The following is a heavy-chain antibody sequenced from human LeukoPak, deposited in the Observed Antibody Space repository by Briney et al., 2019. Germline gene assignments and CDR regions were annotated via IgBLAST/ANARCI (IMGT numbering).Heavy chain of an antibody. Sequence: GGSLRLSCAVSGFTVSSYEMNWVRQAPGKGPEWISYISISGTTIYADSVKGRFTISRDNAKNSLYMQMNSLRAEDTAVYYCARGGSSGYNYNAFDIWGQGTMVTGSS. CDR3: ARGGSSGYNYNAFDI. CDR1: GFTVSSYE. V-gene: IGHV3-48*03. CDR2: ISISGTTI. J-gene: IGHJ3*02. D-gene: IGHD3-22*01.